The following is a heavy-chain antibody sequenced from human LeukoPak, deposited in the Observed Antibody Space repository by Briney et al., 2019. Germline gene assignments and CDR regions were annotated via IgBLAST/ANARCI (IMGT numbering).Heavy chain of an antibody. CDR2: IYWDDDK. Sequence: ESGPTLVNPTQTLTLTCTFSGFSLSTSGVGVGWIRQPPGKALEWLALIYWDDDKRYSPSLKSRLTITKDTSKTQVVLTMTNMDPVDTATCSCARTAGQAGVFDIWGQGTMVTVSS. J-gene: IGHJ3*02. CDR3: ARTAGQAGVFDI. V-gene: IGHV2-5*02. CDR1: GFSLSTSGVG. D-gene: IGHD6-19*01.